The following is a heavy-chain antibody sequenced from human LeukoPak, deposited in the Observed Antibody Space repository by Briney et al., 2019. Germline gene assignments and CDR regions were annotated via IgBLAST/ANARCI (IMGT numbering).Heavy chain of an antibody. Sequence: SETLSLTCTVSGGPISSYYWSWIRQPPGKGLEWIGYIYYSGSTNYNPSLKSRVTISVDTSKNQFSLKLSSVTAADTAVYYCARGAIAAATPWGQGTLVTVSS. CDR2: IYYSGST. J-gene: IGHJ5*02. D-gene: IGHD6-13*01. CDR3: ARGAIAAATP. CDR1: GGPISSYY. V-gene: IGHV4-59*01.